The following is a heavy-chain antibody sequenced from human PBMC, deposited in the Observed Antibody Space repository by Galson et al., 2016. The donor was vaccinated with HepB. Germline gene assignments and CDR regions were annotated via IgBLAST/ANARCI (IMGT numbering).Heavy chain of an antibody. Sequence: SLRLSCAASGFTFSFSAMHWVRQAPGKGLEWVAAVWFDGLSKYYADSVKGRFSVSRDNSNNTLYLEMSSLRAGDTAAYYCARDRRRNSGMVLDNWGQGTPVTVSS. CDR2: VWFDGLSK. D-gene: IGHD5-18*01. V-gene: IGHV3-33*01. J-gene: IGHJ4*02. CDR1: GFTFSFSA. CDR3: ARDRRRNSGMVLDN.